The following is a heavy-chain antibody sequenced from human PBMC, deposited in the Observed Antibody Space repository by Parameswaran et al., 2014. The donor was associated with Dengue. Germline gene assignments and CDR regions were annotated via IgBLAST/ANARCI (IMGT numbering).Heavy chain of an antibody. V-gene: IGHV1-2*02. CDR2: QPQSGDS. J-gene: IGHJ4*02. Sequence: WVRQALDKALSGWMDQPQSGDSNFAQKFQGRVTMTSDTSVSTIYMQLSRLRSDDTALYYCTRENLLRYFDLWGQGALVTVSS. D-gene: IGHD3-9*01. CDR3: TRENLLRYFDL.